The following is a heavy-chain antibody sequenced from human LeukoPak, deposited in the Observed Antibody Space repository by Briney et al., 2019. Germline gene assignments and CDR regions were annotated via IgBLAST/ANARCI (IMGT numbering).Heavy chain of an antibody. V-gene: IGHV3-30*18. CDR2: IAYDGNNT. CDR3: GKTGMLRRVGYLDV. J-gene: IGHJ6*04. CDR1: GFIFSDYG. D-gene: IGHD1-1*01. Sequence: GWALRLSCVASGFIFSDYGIQWVRQAPGKGLKWVAVIAYDGNNTYYGDFVKGRFTISREHSKKMVYLEMSSLRVEDTAVYYCGKTGMLRRVGYLDVWGKGTAVIVSS.